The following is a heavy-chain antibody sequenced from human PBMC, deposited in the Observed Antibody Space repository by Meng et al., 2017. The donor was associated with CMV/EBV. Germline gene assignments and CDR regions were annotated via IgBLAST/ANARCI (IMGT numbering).Heavy chain of an antibody. CDR1: GYTFTSYY. CDR3: ARDPTRNSSSWYGLNY. J-gene: IGHJ4*02. D-gene: IGHD6-13*01. Sequence: ASVKVSCKASGYTFTSYYMHWVRQAPGHGLEWMGIINPSGGSTSYAQKFQGRVTMTRDTSTSTVYMELSSLRSEDTDVYYCARDPTRNSSSWYGLNYWGQGTLVTVSS. V-gene: IGHV1-46*01. CDR2: INPSGGST.